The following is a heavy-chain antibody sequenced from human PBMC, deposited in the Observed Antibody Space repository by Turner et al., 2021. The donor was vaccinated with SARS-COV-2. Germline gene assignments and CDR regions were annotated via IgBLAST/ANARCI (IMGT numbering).Heavy chain of an antibody. Sequence: QLQLQGSGPGLVKPSETLSLTCTVSGCSIRSSSYYWGWIRQPQGKGLAWIGSIYYSGSTYYNPSLKSRVTISVDTSKNQFSLKLNSVTAADTAVYYCASPGGNSGWFFAYDIWGQGTMVTVSS. V-gene: IGHV4-39*01. CDR1: GCSIRSSSYY. J-gene: IGHJ3*02. D-gene: IGHD6-19*01. CDR3: ASPGGNSGWFFAYDI. CDR2: IYYSGST.